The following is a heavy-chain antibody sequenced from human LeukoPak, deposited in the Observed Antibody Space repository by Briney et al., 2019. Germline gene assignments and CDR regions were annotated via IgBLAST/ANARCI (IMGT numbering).Heavy chain of an antibody. CDR3: ATGHSYGYDY. D-gene: IGHD5-18*01. CDR2: VKGDGRTT. Sequence: PGGSLRLSCAASGPTFSDFWMHWVRQAPGKGLVWVSLVKGDGRTTIYADSVKGRFTISRDNAKNTLYLQMNSLRADDSGVYYCATGHSYGYDYWGQGALVTVSS. J-gene: IGHJ4*02. CDR1: GPTFSDFW. V-gene: IGHV3-74*01.